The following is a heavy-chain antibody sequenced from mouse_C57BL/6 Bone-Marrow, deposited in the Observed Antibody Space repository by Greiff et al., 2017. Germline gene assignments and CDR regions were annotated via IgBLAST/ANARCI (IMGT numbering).Heavy chain of an antibody. V-gene: IGHV1-64*01. J-gene: IGHJ4*01. D-gene: IGHD2-3*01. Sequence: QVQLKQPGAELVKPGASVKLSCKASGYTFTSYWMHWVKQRPGQGLEWIGMIHPNSGSTNYNEKFKSKATLTVDKSSSTAYMQLSSLTSEDSAVYYCASSDGYYDYAMDYWGQGTSVTVSS. CDR2: IHPNSGST. CDR3: ASSDGYYDYAMDY. CDR1: GYTFTSYW.